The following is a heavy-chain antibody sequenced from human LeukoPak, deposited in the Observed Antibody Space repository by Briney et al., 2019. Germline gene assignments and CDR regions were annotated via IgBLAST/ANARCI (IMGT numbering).Heavy chain of an antibody. CDR1: RFTFSTYG. CDR2: ISGSGNRA. V-gene: IGHV3-23*01. D-gene: IGHD1-7*01. CDR3: ARSSRELGGYAPWELMPPFDY. Sequence: GGTLRLSCAASRFTFSTYGMNWVRQTPGKGLEWVSAISGSGNRAYHADTVKGRFTISRDNAKSSLYLQMNSLRAEDTAVYYCARSSRELGGYAPWELMPPFDYWGQGTLVTVSS. J-gene: IGHJ4*02.